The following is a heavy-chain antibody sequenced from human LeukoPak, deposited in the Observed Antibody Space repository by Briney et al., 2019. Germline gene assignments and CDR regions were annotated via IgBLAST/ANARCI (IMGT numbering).Heavy chain of an antibody. CDR1: GYTFTGYY. J-gene: IGHJ4*02. CDR3: ARDRPAKYYDFWSGYSVGFDY. D-gene: IGHD3-3*01. Sequence: GSVQVSCKASGYTFTGYYMHWVRQAPGQGLEWMGRINPNSGGTNYAQKFQGRVTMTRDTSISTAYMELSRLRSDDTAVYYCARDRPAKYYDFWSGYSVGFDYWGQGTLVTVSS. CDR2: INPNSGGT. V-gene: IGHV1-2*06.